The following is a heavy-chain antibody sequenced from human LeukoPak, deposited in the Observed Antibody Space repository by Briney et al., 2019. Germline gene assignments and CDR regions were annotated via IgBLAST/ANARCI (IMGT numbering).Heavy chain of an antibody. CDR2: INPSGGST. CDR1: GYTFTSYY. Sequence: ASVKVSCKASGYTFTSYYVHWVRQAPGQGLEWMGIINPSGGSTSYAQQFQGRVTMTRDTSTSTVYMELSSLRSEDTAVYYCARDYYDSSGFGAFDIWGQGTMVTVSS. J-gene: IGHJ3*02. V-gene: IGHV1-46*01. D-gene: IGHD3-22*01. CDR3: ARDYYDSSGFGAFDI.